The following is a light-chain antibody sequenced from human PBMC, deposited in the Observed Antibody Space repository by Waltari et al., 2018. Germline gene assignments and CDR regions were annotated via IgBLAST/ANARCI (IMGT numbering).Light chain of an antibody. Sequence: QSVLTQPPFLSGAPGQTITISCTGSSSNIGAGYDLNWYQQLPGKAPKLLMFGFSNRPSGVPDRCSGSKSGTAAALAITGLQPEDEADYYCQSYDSRRGGQVVFGGGTKVTIL. CDR1: SSNIGAGYD. V-gene: IGLV1-40*01. CDR2: GFS. CDR3: QSYDSRRGGQVV. J-gene: IGLJ3*02.